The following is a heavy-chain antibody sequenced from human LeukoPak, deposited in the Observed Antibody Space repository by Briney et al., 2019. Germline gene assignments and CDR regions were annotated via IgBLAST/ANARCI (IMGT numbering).Heavy chain of an antibody. CDR3: ASTPNGVAAIFFDY. Sequence: HPGRSLRLSCAASGFIFSNYAMHWVRQAPGKGLEWVAVISYDGSNKYYADSVKGRFTISRDNAKNTLYLQMNSLRAGDTALYYCASTPNGVAAIFFDYWGQGTLVTVSS. CDR1: GFIFSNYA. D-gene: IGHD2-15*01. J-gene: IGHJ4*02. CDR2: ISYDGSNK. V-gene: IGHV3-30*04.